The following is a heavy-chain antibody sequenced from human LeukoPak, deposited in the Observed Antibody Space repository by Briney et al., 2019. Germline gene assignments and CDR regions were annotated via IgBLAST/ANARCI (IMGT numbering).Heavy chain of an antibody. D-gene: IGHD5-12*01. CDR1: GGSISSSDYY. CDR2: IYFSGTI. J-gene: IGHJ4*02. CDR3: VRLVGGDIDY. V-gene: IGHV4-39*01. Sequence: SETLSLTCTVSGGSISSSDYYWGWIRQPPGKGLEWIGSIYFSGTIYYNPSLKSRVTISVDTSKNQFSLQLNSVTPEDTAVYFCVRLVGGDIDYWGQGTLVTVSS.